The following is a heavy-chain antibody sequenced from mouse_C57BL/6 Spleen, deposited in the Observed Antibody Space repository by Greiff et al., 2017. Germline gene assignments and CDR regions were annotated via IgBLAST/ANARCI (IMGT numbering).Heavy chain of an antibody. D-gene: IGHD1-1*01. CDR2: INPGSGGT. J-gene: IGHJ2*01. Sequence: QVQLQQSGAELVRPGTSVKVSCKASGYAFTNYLIEWVKQRPGQGLEWIGVINPGSGGTNYNEKFKGKAKLTADKSYSTASMQLSSLTSEDSAVYFCARSDYYGSKSFDYWGQGTTLTGSS. V-gene: IGHV1-54*01. CDR3: ARSDYYGSKSFDY. CDR1: GYAFTNYL.